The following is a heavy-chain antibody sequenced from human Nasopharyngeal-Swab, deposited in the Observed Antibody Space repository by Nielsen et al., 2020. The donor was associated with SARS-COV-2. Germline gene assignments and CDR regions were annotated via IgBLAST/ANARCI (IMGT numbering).Heavy chain of an antibody. CDR3: ARGDYYGSGIGYFEY. D-gene: IGHD3-10*01. Sequence: GGSLRLSCAASGHTFSSYGMHWVRQAPGKGLEWVAVIWYDGNDKYYADSVKGRCTVSRDNSKNTLYLQMNSLRAEDTAVYYCARGDYYGSGIGYFEYWGQGTLVTVSS. CDR1: GHTFSSYG. CDR2: IWYDGNDK. J-gene: IGHJ4*02. V-gene: IGHV3-33*01.